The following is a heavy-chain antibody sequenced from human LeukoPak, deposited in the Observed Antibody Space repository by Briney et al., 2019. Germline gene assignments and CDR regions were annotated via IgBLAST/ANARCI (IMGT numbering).Heavy chain of an antibody. D-gene: IGHD6-13*01. CDR2: IYYSGST. CDR1: GGSISSYY. V-gene: IGHV4-59*01. Sequence: SETLSLTCTVSGGSISSYYWSWIRQPPGKGLEWIGYIYYSGSTNYNPSLKSQVTISVDTSKNQFSLKLSSVTAADTAVYYCAREGVSHWFDPWGQGTLVTVS. CDR3: AREGVSHWFDP. J-gene: IGHJ5*02.